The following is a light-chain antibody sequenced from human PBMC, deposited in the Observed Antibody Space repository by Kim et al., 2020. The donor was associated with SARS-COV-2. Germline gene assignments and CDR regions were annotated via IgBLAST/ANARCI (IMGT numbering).Light chain of an antibody. J-gene: IGLJ3*02. Sequence: QSALTQPASVSGSPGQSITISCTGTSSDVGAYDYVSWYQQHPGRAPKLMIYDVYKRPSGVSNRFSGSKSGNTASLTITGLQAEDESDYYCSAHTRGGSHWVFGGGTQLTVL. V-gene: IGLV2-14*03. CDR2: DVY. CDR3: SAHTRGGSHWV. CDR1: SSDVGAYDY.